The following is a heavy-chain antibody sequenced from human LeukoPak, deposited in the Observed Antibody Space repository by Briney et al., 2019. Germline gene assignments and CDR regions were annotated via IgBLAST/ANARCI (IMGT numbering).Heavy chain of an antibody. V-gene: IGHV3-30*18. Sequence: PGRSLRLSCVAFGFTFSSYGMYWVRQAPGKGLERVAVVSYDGRYRYYADSVKGRFTISRDNSKNTLYLQMDSLRAEDTAVYYCAKFGVAAGTDYWYFDLWGRGTLVTVSS. CDR3: AKFGVAAGTDYWYFDL. CDR1: GFTFSSYG. J-gene: IGHJ2*01. D-gene: IGHD6-19*01. CDR2: VSYDGRYR.